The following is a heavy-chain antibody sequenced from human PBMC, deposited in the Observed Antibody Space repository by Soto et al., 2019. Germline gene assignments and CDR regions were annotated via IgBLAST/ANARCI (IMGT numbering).Heavy chain of an antibody. CDR2: IYYSGST. Sequence: SETLSLTCTVSGGSISSGDYYWSWIRQPPGKGLEWIGYIYYSGSTYYNPSLKSRVTISVDTFKNQFSLKLSSVTAADTAVYYCASSLTMVRGVTYYYYGMDVWGQGTTVTVSS. J-gene: IGHJ6*02. V-gene: IGHV4-30-4*01. D-gene: IGHD3-10*01. CDR1: GGSISSGDYY. CDR3: ASSLTMVRGVTYYYYGMDV.